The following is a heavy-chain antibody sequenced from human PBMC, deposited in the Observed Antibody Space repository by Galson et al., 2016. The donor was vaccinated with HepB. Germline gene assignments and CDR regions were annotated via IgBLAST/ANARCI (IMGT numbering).Heavy chain of an antibody. CDR3: ARSRAVAGTDYYYYVMDV. CDR2: IDWDGDE. CDR1: GFSLSTSEMC. J-gene: IGHJ6*02. V-gene: IGHV2-70*01. D-gene: IGHD6-19*01. Sequence: PALVKPTQTLTVTCTFSGFSLSTSEMCVSWIRQPPGKALEWLALIDWDGDEYYSPSLETRPTVSKDTSKNQVVLTMTNMDPVDTATYYCARSRAVAGTDYYYYVMDVWGQGTPVTVSS.